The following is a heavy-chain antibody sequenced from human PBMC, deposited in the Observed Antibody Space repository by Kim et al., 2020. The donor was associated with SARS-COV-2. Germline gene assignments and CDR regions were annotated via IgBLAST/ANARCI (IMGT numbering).Heavy chain of an antibody. CDR3: ATNRQRSSLFFDH. Sequence: GGSLRLSCAASGFTFNNAWMAWVRQAPGKGLEWIGRIKTNTDGETVEYAAPVKDRLTISRDESKNTLYLQINGLKTEDTAIYYCATNRQRSSLFFDHRGQGTLVTVSA. J-gene: IGHJ4*02. V-gene: IGHV3-15*01. D-gene: IGHD4-17*01. CDR1: GFTFNNAW. CDR2: IKTNTDGETV.